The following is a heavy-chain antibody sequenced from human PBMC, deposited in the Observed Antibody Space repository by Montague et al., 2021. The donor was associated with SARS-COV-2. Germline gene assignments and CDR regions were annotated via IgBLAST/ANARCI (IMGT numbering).Heavy chain of an antibody. CDR2: VHYTGST. D-gene: IGHD1-1*01. CDR3: ARAQNTCWIGNCVNYFEV. Sequence: SETLSLTCDVSGDSISSYYWSWIRQSPRKGLEWIGDVHYTGSTNYTPSLKTRVTLSLDTPKKHFSLKLRSVTAADTAIYYCARAQNTCWIGNCVNYFEVWGQGALVTVSS. J-gene: IGHJ4*02. V-gene: IGHV4-59*01. CDR1: GDSISSYY.